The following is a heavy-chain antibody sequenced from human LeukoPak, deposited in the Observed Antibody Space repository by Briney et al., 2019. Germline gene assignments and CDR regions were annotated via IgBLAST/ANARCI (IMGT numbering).Heavy chain of an antibody. V-gene: IGHV3-30*18. D-gene: IGHD2-15*01. Sequence: PGRSLRLSCAAPGFTFRNYAMYWVRQAPGKGLEWVAFTNYDGSDRCYADSVKGRFTVSRDNPKNTLYLQMNSLRTEDTAVYYCAKDLPDRYSLEYWGQGTMVTVPS. CDR1: GFTFRNYA. CDR3: AKDLPDRYSLEY. J-gene: IGHJ4*02. CDR2: TNYDGSDR.